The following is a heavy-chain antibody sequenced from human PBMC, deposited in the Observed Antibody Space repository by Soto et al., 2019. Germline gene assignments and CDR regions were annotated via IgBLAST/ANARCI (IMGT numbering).Heavy chain of an antibody. CDR1: GFTFSSYA. CDR3: TKIWFGELSFIDY. D-gene: IGHD3-10*01. J-gene: IGHJ4*02. V-gene: IGHV3-23*01. CDR2: LGGRGGTT. Sequence: GESLKISCAASGFTFSSYAMSWVRQAPGKGLEWVSALGGRGGTTYYADSVKGRFTISRDNSKNTLYLQMNSLRAEDTAVYYCTKIWFGELSFIDYWGQGTLVTVSS.